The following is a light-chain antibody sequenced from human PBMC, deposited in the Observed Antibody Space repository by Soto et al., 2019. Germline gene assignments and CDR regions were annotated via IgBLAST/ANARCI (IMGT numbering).Light chain of an antibody. J-gene: IGKJ1*01. V-gene: IGKV3-20*01. CDR1: QYVSSSY. CDR3: QQYGSSPWT. Sequence: EIVLTQSPGTLSLSPGERATLSCRASQYVSSSYLAWYQQKPDQAPRLLLYGASSRATGIPDRFSGSGSGTDFTLTISRLDPEDFAMYYCQQYGSSPWTFGQGTKVDI. CDR2: GAS.